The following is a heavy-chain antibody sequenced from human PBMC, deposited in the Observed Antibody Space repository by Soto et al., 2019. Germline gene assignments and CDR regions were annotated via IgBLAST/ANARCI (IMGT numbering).Heavy chain of an antibody. D-gene: IGHD2-2*01. CDR2: IRSKAYGGTT. V-gene: IGHV3-49*04. J-gene: IGHJ6*02. Sequence: PGGSLRLPCTASGFTFGDYAMSWVRQAPGKGLEWVGFIRSKAYGGTTEYAASVKGRFTISRDDSKSIPYLQMNSLKTEDTAVYYCTSEVPAARYYYYYGMDVWGQGTTVTVSS. CDR1: GFTFGDYA. CDR3: TSEVPAARYYYYYGMDV.